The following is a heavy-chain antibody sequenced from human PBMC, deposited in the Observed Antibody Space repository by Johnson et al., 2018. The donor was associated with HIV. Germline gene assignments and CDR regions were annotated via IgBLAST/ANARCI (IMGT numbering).Heavy chain of an antibody. Sequence: QVQLVESGGDVVQPGRSLRLSCTASGFTFSSYALHWVRQAPGKGLEWVAVLSYDGSNKYYADSVKGRFTISRDNSKNTLYLQMNSLKTEDTALYYCTTVGGILGTYAFDIWGQGTMVTVSS. J-gene: IGHJ3*02. D-gene: IGHD2-8*02. CDR3: TTVGGILGTYAFDI. V-gene: IGHV3-30*04. CDR2: LSYDGSNK. CDR1: GFTFSSYA.